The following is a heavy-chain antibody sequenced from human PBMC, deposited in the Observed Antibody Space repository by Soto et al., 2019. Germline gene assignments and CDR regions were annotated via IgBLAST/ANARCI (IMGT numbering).Heavy chain of an antibody. CDR1: GYTFTSYG. Sequence: QVQLVQSGAEVKKPGASVKVSCEASGYTFTSYGISWVRQAPGQGLEWMGWISAYNGNTNYAQKLQGRVTMTSDTATSTAYLERRRLRSDDTAVYYCARDYYYDSSGYFFGAGGWFDPWGQGTLVTVSS. V-gene: IGHV1-18*01. J-gene: IGHJ5*02. CDR2: ISAYNGNT. D-gene: IGHD3-22*01. CDR3: ARDYYYDSSGYFFGAGGWFDP.